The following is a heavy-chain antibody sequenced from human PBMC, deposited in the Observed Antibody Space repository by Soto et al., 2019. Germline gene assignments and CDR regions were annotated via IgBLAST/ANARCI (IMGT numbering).Heavy chain of an antibody. Sequence: SETLSLTCTVSGGSISSSSYYWGWIRQPPGKGLEWIGSIYYSGSTYYNPSLKSRVTISVDTSKNQFSLKLSSVTAADTAVYYCARHSSSSGWGDYFDYWGQGTLVTVSS. CDR3: ARHSSSSGWGDYFDY. J-gene: IGHJ4*02. V-gene: IGHV4-39*01. CDR1: GGSISSSSYY. D-gene: IGHD6-19*01. CDR2: IYYSGST.